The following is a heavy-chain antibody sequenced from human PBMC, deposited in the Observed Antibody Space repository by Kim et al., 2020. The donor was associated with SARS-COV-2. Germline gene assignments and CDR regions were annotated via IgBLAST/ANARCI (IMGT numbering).Heavy chain of an antibody. CDR2: IYPTDSDT. D-gene: IGHD6-19*01. CDR3: ARGSWGGWYPGGVIDY. V-gene: IGHV5-51*01. J-gene: IGHJ4*02. Sequence: GESLKISCTCSGYSFSTYWIGWVRQMPGKGLEWMGVIYPTDSDTRYSPSFQGQVAISADKSISTAYLQWSSLKASDTTIYYCARGSWGGWYPGGVIDYWGRGTLVTVSS. CDR1: GYSFSTYW.